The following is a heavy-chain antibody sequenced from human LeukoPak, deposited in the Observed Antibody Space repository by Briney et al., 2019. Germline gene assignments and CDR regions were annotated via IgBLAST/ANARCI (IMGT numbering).Heavy chain of an antibody. CDR2: IFYTGST. Sequence: SETLSLTCTVSGASVSSGSDYWSWIRQPPGKGLEWIGYIFYTGSTNYNPSVESRVSISRDLSKNQFSLKLSSVTAADTAVYYCARGQPRITMIVVVITTHWFDPWGQGTLVTVSS. CDR1: GASVSSGSDY. CDR3: ARGQPRITMIVVVITTHWFDP. J-gene: IGHJ5*02. D-gene: IGHD3-22*01. V-gene: IGHV4-61*01.